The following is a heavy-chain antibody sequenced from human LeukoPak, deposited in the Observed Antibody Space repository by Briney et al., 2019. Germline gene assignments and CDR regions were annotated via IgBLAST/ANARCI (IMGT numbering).Heavy chain of an antibody. Sequence: PGGSLRLSCAASGFTFNTYTMNWVRQAPGKGLEWVSYISGSSGIIDYADSVRGRFTISRDNAKNSLYLQMNSLRAEDTAVYYCASLDTAKQPLANHWGQGTLVTVSS. CDR3: ASLDTAKQPLANH. V-gene: IGHV3-48*01. CDR2: ISGSSGII. CDR1: GFTFNTYT. J-gene: IGHJ5*02. D-gene: IGHD5-18*01.